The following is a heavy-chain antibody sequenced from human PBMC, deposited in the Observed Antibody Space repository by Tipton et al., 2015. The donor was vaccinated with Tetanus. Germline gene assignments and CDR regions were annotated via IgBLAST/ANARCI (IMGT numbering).Heavy chain of an antibody. CDR2: ISSSGTTM. CDR3: ARTSGYFRSGAYIDV. Sequence: SLRLSCAASGFNFKTLGINWVRQAPGKGLEWISYISSSGTTMYYADSVKGRFTISRDNAKNSLFLQMNSLRDEDTAVYYCARTSGYFRSGAYIDVWGRGTLVTVSS. D-gene: IGHD3-10*01. V-gene: IGHV3-48*02. CDR1: GFNFKTLG. J-gene: IGHJ2*01.